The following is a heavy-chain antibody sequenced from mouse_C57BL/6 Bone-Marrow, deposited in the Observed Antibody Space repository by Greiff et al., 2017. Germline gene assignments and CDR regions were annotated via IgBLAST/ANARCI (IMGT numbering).Heavy chain of an antibody. CDR2: ISNGGGST. J-gene: IGHJ4*01. V-gene: IGHV5-12*01. Sequence: EVMLVESGGGLVQPGGSLKLSCAASGFTFSDYYMYWVRQTPEKRLEWVAYISNGGGSTYYPDTVKGRFTISRDNAKNTLYLQMSRLKSEDTAMYYCARHEGSSYAMDYWGQGTSVTVSS. D-gene: IGHD1-1*01. CDR3: ARHEGSSYAMDY. CDR1: GFTFSDYY.